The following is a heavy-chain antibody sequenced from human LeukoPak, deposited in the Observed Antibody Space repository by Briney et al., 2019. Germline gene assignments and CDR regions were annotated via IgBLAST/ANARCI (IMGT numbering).Heavy chain of an antibody. J-gene: IGHJ3*02. V-gene: IGHV4-4*07. Sequence: PSETLSLTCTVSGGSISSYYWSWIRQPAGKGLEWIGRIYTSGSTNYNPSLKSRVTMSVDTSKNQFSLKLSSVTAADTAVYYCAREIVVVPAARGSAFDIWGQGTMVTVSS. CDR2: IYTSGST. CDR3: AREIVVVPAARGSAFDI. CDR1: GGSISSYY. D-gene: IGHD2-2*01.